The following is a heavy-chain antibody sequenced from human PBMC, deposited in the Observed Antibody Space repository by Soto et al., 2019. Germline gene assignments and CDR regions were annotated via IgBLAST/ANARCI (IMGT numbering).Heavy chain of an antibody. CDR2: ISGSGGST. D-gene: IGHD5-12*01. Sequence: GALRLSCAASGFTFSSYAMSWVRQAPGKGLEWVSAISGSGGSTGYADSVKGRFTISRDNAKNSLYLQMNSLRAEDTALYHCARVNSGYDDAFDIWGQGTMVT. V-gene: IGHV3-20*01. CDR1: GFTFSSYA. J-gene: IGHJ3*02. CDR3: ARVNSGYDDAFDI.